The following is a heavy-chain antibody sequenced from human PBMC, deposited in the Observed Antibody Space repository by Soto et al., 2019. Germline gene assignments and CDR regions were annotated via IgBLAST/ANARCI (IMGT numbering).Heavy chain of an antibody. V-gene: IGHV3-30-3*01. Sequence: GGSLRLSCTASGFTFSSYAMHWVRQAPGKGLEWVAVISYDGSNKYYADSVKGRFTISRDNSKNTLYLQMNSLRAEDTAVYYCARASSIAARALDYWGQGTLVTVSS. J-gene: IGHJ4*02. CDR1: GFTFSSYA. CDR2: ISYDGSNK. CDR3: ARASSIAARALDY. D-gene: IGHD6-6*01.